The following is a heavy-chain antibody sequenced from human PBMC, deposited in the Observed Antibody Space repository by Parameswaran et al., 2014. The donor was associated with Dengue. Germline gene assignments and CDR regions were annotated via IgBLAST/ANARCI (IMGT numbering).Heavy chain of an antibody. J-gene: IGHJ3*02. CDR3: TRSSVGYGDLKDMDDAFDI. Sequence: WIRQPPGKGLEWVGFIRTKAYGGTREYAASVKGRFTISRDDSKAIAYLQMSSLKTEDTAVYYCTRSSVGYGDLKDMDDAFDIWGQGTMVTVSS. CDR2: IRTKAYGGTR. D-gene: IGHD4-17*01. V-gene: IGHV3-49*02.